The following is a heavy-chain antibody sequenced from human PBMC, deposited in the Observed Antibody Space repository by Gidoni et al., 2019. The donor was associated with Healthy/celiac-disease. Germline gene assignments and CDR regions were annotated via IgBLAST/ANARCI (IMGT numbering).Heavy chain of an antibody. V-gene: IGHV4-59*01. Sequence: YNPSLKSRVTISVDTSKNQFSLKLSSVTAADTAVYYCACIAAQENYYYYGMDVWGQGTTVTVSS. J-gene: IGHJ6*02. CDR3: ACIAAQENYYYYGMDV. D-gene: IGHD6-6*01.